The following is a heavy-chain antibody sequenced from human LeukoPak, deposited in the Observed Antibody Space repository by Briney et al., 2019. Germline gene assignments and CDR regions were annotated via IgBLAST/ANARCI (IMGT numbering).Heavy chain of an antibody. CDR3: AHSKRGGGYYINAFAV. J-gene: IGHJ3*01. CDR1: GASTSAYY. CDR2: TYSGGNA. D-gene: IGHD1-26*01. V-gene: IGHV4-59*01. Sequence: SETLSLTCTVSGASTSAYYWSWLRQPPGKGLEWIGYTYSGGNANYNPSLKSRVTISIDTSENQFSLRLTSVTAADTAVYFCAHSKRGGGYYINAFAVWGQGTLVTISS.